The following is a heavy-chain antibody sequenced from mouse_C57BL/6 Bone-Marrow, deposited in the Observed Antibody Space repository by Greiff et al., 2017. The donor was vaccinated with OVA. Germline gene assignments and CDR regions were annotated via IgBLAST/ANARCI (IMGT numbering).Heavy chain of an antibody. Sequence: EVKLVESGGDLVKPGGSLKLSCAASGFTFSSYGMSWVRQTPDKRLEWVATISSGGSYTYYPDSVKGRFTISRDNGKNTLYLQMSSLKSEDTAMYACARHSYYYCLFDDWGQGTTLTVSS. CDR1: GFTFSSYG. V-gene: IGHV5-6*01. J-gene: IGHJ2*01. CDR3: ARHSYYYCLFDD. D-gene: IGHD1-1*01. CDR2: ISSGGSYT.